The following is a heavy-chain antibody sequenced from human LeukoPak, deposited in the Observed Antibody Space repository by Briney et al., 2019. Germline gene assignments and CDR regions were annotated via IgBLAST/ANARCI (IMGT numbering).Heavy chain of an antibody. CDR1: GFSFSDCA. D-gene: IGHD5-18*01. CDR3: TSRGGAMVTQDY. Sequence: GGSLRLSCAASGFSFSDCAIYWVRQASGKGLEWVGRIRSKANSYATAYAASVKGRFTISRDDSKNTAYLQMNSLKTEDTAVYYCTSRGGAMVTQDYWGQGTLVTVSS. CDR2: IRSKANSYAT. V-gene: IGHV3-73*01. J-gene: IGHJ4*02.